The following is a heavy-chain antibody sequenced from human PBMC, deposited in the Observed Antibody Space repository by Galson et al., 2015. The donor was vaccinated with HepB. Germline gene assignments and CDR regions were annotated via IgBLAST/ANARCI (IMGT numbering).Heavy chain of an antibody. CDR1: GFTFTTYA. CDR3: AKGSLPAAWLLTPSNWFDP. J-gene: IGHJ5*02. V-gene: IGHV3-23*01. CDR2: ISGSGGSI. Sequence: SLRLSCAASGFTFTTYAMSWVRQAPGKGLEWVSSISGSGGSIDYADSVKGRFTISRDNSQNTLYLQMNTLRAEDTAVYYCAKGSLPAAWLLTPSNWFDPWGQGTLVTVSS. D-gene: IGHD2-2*01.